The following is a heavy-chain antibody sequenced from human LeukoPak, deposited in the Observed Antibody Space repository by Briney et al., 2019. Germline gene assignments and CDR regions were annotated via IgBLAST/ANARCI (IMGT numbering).Heavy chain of an antibody. CDR3: ARDLGYGALDP. D-gene: IGHD4-17*01. CDR1: GFTFSTYW. Sequence: GGSLRLTCAASGFTFSTYWMNWVRQAPGKGLEWVALINPDGSQTNYVDSVRGRFTISRDNAENSLYLQMNSLRAEDTAVYYCARDLGYGALDPWGQGTLVTVSS. CDR2: INPDGSQT. V-gene: IGHV3-7*01. J-gene: IGHJ5*02.